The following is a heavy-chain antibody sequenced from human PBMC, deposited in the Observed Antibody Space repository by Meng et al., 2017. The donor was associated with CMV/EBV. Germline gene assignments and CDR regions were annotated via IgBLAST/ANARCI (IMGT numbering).Heavy chain of an antibody. V-gene: IGHV3-7*01. J-gene: IGHJ6*02. D-gene: IGHD6-6*01. CDR3: ARDTLSIVTTVPHYGMDV. CDR1: GFTFSIYW. Sequence: GESLKISCAASGFTFSIYWMTWVRQAPGKGLEWVANIKVDGSDKYYVDSVKGRFTISRDNAKNSVYLQMNSLRAEDTAVYYCARDTLSIVTTVPHYGMDVWGQGTTVTVSS. CDR2: IKVDGSDK.